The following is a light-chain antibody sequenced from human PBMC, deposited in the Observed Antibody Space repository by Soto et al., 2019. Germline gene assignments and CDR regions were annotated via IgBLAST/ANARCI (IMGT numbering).Light chain of an antibody. CDR1: TGAVTSGNF. CDR3: LLFYGGEQV. CDR2: STS. Sequence: QAVVTQEPSLTVSPGGTVTLTCASSTGAVTSGNFPNWFQQKPGQVPRALIYSTSSKHSWTPARFSGSLLGDKAALTLSGVQPEDEAEYYCLLFYGGEQVFGGGTKLTVL. V-gene: IGLV7-43*01. J-gene: IGLJ2*01.